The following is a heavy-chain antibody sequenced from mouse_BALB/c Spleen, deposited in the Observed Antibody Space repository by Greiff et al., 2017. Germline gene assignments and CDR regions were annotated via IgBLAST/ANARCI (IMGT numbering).Heavy chain of an antibody. Sequence: VQLQQSGAELVRPGVSVSISCKGSGYTFTDYAMHWVKQSHAKSLEWIGVISTYYGDASYNQKFKGKATMTVDKSSSTAYMELARLTSEDSAIYYCAREGNSYAMDYWGQGTSVTVSS. CDR2: ISTYYGDA. CDR3: AREGNSYAMDY. V-gene: IGHV1S137*01. J-gene: IGHJ4*01. CDR1: GYTFTDYA. D-gene: IGHD2-1*01.